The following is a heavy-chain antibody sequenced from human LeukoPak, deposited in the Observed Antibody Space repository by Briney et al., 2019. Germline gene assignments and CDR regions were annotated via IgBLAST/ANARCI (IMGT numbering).Heavy chain of an antibody. Sequence: GGSLRLSCAASRFTFSNYWMSWVRQAPGKGLEWVAFIRNDGSKDYYPDSVKGRFTISRDNSRTTLYLQMHSLRIEDTAVYYCVKGGSSSHNWFDPWGQGILVTVSS. J-gene: IGHJ5*02. V-gene: IGHV3-30*02. CDR1: RFTFSNYW. D-gene: IGHD6-13*01. CDR3: VKGGSSSHNWFDP. CDR2: IRNDGSKD.